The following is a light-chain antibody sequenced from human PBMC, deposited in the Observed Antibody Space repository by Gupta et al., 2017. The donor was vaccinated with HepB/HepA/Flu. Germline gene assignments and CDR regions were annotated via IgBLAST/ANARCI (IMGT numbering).Light chain of an antibody. CDR1: SSNIASNN. Sequence: QSVLTQPPSASRTPGQRVTISCSGSSSNIASNNLYWYQLVPGRAPKLLIYRNYQRPSGVPGRFAGYTSGTSAYLEIIGLRSEDEGDYYWAVCDDSLRGFLFGGGTKLTVL. CDR2: RNY. CDR3: AVCDDSLRGFL. J-gene: IGLJ2*01. V-gene: IGLV1-47*01.